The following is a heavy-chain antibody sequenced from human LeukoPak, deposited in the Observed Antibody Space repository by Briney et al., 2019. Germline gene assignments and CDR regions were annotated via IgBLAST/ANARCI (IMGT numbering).Heavy chain of an antibody. CDR2: INHSGST. Sequence: SETLSLTCAVYGGSFSGYYWSWIRQPPGKGLEWIGEINHSGSTNYNPSLKSRVTISVDTSKNQFSLKLSSVTAADTAVYYCARGRGQWLGYYYYYYMDVWGKGTTVTVSS. D-gene: IGHD6-19*01. CDR3: ARGRGQWLGYYYYYYMDV. J-gene: IGHJ6*03. V-gene: IGHV4-34*01. CDR1: GGSFSGYY.